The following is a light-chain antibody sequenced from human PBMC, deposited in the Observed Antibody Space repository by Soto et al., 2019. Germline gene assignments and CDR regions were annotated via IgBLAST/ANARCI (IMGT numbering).Light chain of an antibody. CDR2: DAS. CDR1: QGISSY. CDR3: QQLNAYPLT. J-gene: IGKJ5*01. V-gene: IGKV1-9*01. Sequence: DIQLTQSPSFLSASVGDRVTITCRASQGISSYLAWYQQKPGKAPKLLIFDASSLKSGVPSRFSGSGSGTDFTLTISNLQPEDFATYYCQQLNAYPLTFGQGTRLEI.